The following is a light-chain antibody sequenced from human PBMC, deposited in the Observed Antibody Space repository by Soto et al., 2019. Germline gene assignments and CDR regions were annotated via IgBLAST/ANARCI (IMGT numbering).Light chain of an antibody. J-gene: IGKJ1*01. CDR2: AAS. V-gene: IGKV1-39*01. CDR3: QQSYSTPWA. CDR1: QRISTY. Sequence: DIQMTQSPSSLAASVGDRVTITCRASQRISTYLNWYQHKPGKAPKLLIYAASSLQSGVPSRFSGSGVGTDFTLTISSLQPEDFAAYYCQQSYSTPWAFGQWTKVEIK.